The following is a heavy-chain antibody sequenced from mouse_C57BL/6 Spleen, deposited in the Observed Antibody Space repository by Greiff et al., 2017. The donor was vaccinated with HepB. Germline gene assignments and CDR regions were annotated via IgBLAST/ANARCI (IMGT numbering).Heavy chain of an antibody. CDR1: GYTFTDYN. D-gene: IGHD2-4*01. Sequence: EVQLQQSGPELVKPGASVKIPCKASGYTFTDYNMDWVKQSHGKSLEWIGDINPNNGGTIYNQKFKGKATLTVDKSSSTAYMELRSLTSEDTAVYYCARRLRRGYFDVWGTGTTVTVSS. CDR2: INPNNGGT. V-gene: IGHV1-18*01. J-gene: IGHJ1*03. CDR3: ARRLRRGYFDV.